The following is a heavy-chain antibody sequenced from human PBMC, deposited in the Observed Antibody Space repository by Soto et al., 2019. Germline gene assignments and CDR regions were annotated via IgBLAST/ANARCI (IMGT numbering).Heavy chain of an antibody. CDR1: GYTFTSYG. Sequence: GASVKVSCTASGYTFTSYGISWVRQAPGQGLEWMGWISAYNGNTNYAQKLQGRVTMTTDTSTSTAYMELRSLRSDDTAVYYCAIDGKRGYSSSWYFYYYGMDVGCQGTTVTVSS. D-gene: IGHD6-13*01. J-gene: IGHJ6*02. CDR2: ISAYNGNT. V-gene: IGHV1-18*04. CDR3: AIDGKRGYSSSWYFYYYGMDV.